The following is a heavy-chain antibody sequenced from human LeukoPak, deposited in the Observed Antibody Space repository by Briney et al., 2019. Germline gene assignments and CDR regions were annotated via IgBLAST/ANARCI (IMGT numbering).Heavy chain of an antibody. V-gene: IGHV4-61*01. J-gene: IGHJ4*02. CDR3: ARGQRRLQDY. Sequence: SETLSLTRTVSGGSVSGDSYFCTWTRQPPGKGLEWIGYIYYSGSTNYNPSLKSRVTISLDTSKSQISLKLSSVTAADTAVYYCARGQRRLQDYWGQGTLVTVSS. CDR1: GGSVSGDSYF. CDR2: IYYSGST.